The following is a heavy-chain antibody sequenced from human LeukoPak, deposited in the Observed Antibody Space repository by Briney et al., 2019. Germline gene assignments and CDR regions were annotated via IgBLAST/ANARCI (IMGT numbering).Heavy chain of an antibody. CDR1: GFTFSSYA. D-gene: IGHD3-3*01. J-gene: IGHJ4*02. CDR3: AKTSDFWSGYLRGPFDY. CDR2: ISGSGGST. V-gene: IGHV3-23*01. Sequence: GGSLRLSSAASGFTFSSYAMSWVRQAPGKGLEWVSAISGSGGSTYYADSVKGRFTISRDNSKNTLYLQMNSLRAEDTAVYYCAKTSDFWSGYLRGPFDYWGQGTLVTVSS.